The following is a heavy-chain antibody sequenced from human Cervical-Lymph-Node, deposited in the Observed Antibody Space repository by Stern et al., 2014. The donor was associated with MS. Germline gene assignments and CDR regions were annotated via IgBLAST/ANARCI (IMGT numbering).Heavy chain of an antibody. V-gene: IGHV3-23*04. D-gene: IGHD3-22*01. CDR3: ANPFSNYYDSSGYYPDY. CDR2: ISGSGGST. Sequence: EVQLVESGVGLVQPGGSLRLSCAASGFTFSSYAMSWVRQAPGKGLEWVSAISGSGGSTYYADSVKGRFTISRDNSKNTLYLQMNSLRAEDTAVYYCANPFSNYYDSSGYYPDYWGQGTLVTVSS. J-gene: IGHJ4*02. CDR1: GFTFSSYA.